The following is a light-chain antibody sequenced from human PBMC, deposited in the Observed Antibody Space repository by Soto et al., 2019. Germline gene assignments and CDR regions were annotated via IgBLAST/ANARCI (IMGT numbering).Light chain of an antibody. V-gene: IGLV1-44*01. CDR2: SSN. Sequence: QSVLPQPPSASGTPGQRVTISCSGSSSNIGTNTVNWYQQLPGTAPKLLIYSSNQRPSGVPDRFSGSKSGTSASLAISGLQSEDEADYYCAAWDGSLNGPVFGTGTKLTVL. J-gene: IGLJ1*01. CDR1: SSNIGTNT. CDR3: AAWDGSLNGPV.